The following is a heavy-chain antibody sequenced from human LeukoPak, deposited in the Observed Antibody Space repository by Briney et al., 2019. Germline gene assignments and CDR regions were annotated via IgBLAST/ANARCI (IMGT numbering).Heavy chain of an antibody. CDR2: INHSGST. CDR1: GGSFSGYY. Sequence: SETLSLTCAVYGGSFSGYYWSWIRQPPGKGLEWIGEINHSGSTNYNPSLKSRVTISVDTSKNQFSLKPSSVTAADTAVYYCARTVYDRDAFDIWGQGTMVTVSS. D-gene: IGHD5/OR15-5a*01. CDR3: ARTVYDRDAFDI. V-gene: IGHV4-34*01. J-gene: IGHJ3*02.